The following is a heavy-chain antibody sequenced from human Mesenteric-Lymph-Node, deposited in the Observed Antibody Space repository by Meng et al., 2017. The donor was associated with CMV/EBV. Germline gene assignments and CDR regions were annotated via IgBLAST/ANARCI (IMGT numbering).Heavy chain of an antibody. V-gene: IGHV3-30*12. J-gene: IGHJ4*02. CDR2: ISFDGSTE. D-gene: IGHD4-11*01. CDR1: GFALSRRG. CDR3: GIWETGPYSTDFDY. Sequence: GESLKISCAASGFALSRRGMHWVRQAAGKGLSSISFDGSTEYNADSVKCRFAISRDNAKNSLYLQVNSLSAEDTAVYYCGIWETGPYSTDFDYWGQGTPVTVSS.